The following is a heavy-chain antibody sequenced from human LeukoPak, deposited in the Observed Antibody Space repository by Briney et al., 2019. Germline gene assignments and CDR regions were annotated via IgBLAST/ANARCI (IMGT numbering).Heavy chain of an antibody. J-gene: IGHJ4*02. V-gene: IGHV4-34*01. CDR3: ARPTGNYYGSGSYNPLYFDY. CDR2: INHSGST. Sequence: SETLSLTCAVYGGSFSGYYWSWIRQPPGKGLEWIGEINHSGSTNYNPSLKSRVTISVDTSKNQFSLKLSSVTAADTAVYYCARPTGNYYGSGSYNPLYFDYWGQGTLVTVSS. D-gene: IGHD3-10*01. CDR1: GGSFSGYY.